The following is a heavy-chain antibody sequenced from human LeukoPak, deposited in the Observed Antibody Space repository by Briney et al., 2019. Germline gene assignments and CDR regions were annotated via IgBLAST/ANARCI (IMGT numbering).Heavy chain of an antibody. CDR2: INPNSGGT. CDR1: GYTFTGYY. J-gene: IGHJ4*02. Sequence: GASVKVSCKASGYTFTGYYMHWVRQAPGQGLGWMGWINPNSGGTNYAQKFQGRVNMTRDTSISTAYMELSRLRSDDTAVYYCARVTETGTTWSDYWGQGTLVTVSS. V-gene: IGHV1-2*02. CDR3: ARVTETGTTWSDY. D-gene: IGHD1-1*01.